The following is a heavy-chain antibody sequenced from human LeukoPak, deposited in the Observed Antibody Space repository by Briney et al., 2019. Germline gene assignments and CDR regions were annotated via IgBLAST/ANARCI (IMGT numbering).Heavy chain of an antibody. CDR2: ISTYTDNS. V-gene: IGHV1-18*01. D-gene: IGHD4-17*01. J-gene: IGHJ4*02. CDR1: GYTFTSYA. CDR3: ARTMTTMTTHGELDF. Sequence: GASVKVSCKASGYTFTSYAISWVRQAPGQGLEWMGRISTYTDNSNYAQKFQDRVTMTTDTSTGTAYMELRNLSSDDTAVYYCARTMTTMTTHGELDFWGQGTLVTVSS.